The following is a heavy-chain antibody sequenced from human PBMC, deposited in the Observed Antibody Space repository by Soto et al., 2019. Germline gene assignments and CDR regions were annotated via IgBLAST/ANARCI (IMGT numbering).Heavy chain of an antibody. J-gene: IGHJ6*02. V-gene: IGHV1-2*04. CDR3: ARDLEGSSSSSGYYYYGMDV. CDR2: INPNSGGT. CDR1: GYTFTGYY. Sequence: GASVKVSCKASGYTFTGYYMHWVRQAPGQGLEWMGWINPNSGGTNYAQKFQGWVTMTRDTSISTAYMELSRLRSDDTAVYYCARDLEGSSSSSGYYYYGMDVWGQGTTVTVSS. D-gene: IGHD6-13*01.